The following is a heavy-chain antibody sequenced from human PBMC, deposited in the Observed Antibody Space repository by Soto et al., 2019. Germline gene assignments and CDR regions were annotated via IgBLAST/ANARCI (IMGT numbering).Heavy chain of an antibody. CDR3: ARAPYSSTSFFLDY. V-gene: IGHV1-46*01. CDR2: VNPSLGRA. Sequence: QVQAVQSGTEVKKPGASVKVSCKASGYTLTTNHMHWVRQAPGQGLEWMGIVNPSLGRANYAQKFQGRVAMTWDTSTSTFYMELSSLRTDDTAVYYCARAPYSSTSFFLDYWGQGTLVTVSS. D-gene: IGHD6-6*01. J-gene: IGHJ4*02. CDR1: GYTLTTNH.